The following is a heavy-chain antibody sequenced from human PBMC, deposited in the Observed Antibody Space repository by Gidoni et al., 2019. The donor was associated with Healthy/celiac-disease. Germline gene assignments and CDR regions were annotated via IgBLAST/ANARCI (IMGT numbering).Heavy chain of an antibody. CDR3: TRDRRELHY. CDR2: IRSKAYGGTT. Sequence: EVQLVESGGGLVQPGRSLRLSCTASGFTFGDYAMSWVRQAPGKGLEWVGFIRSKAYGGTTEYAASVKGRFTISRDDSKSIAYLQMNSLKTEDTAVYYCTRDRRELHYWGQGTLVTVSS. CDR1: GFTFGDYA. J-gene: IGHJ4*02. V-gene: IGHV3-49*04. D-gene: IGHD1-26*01.